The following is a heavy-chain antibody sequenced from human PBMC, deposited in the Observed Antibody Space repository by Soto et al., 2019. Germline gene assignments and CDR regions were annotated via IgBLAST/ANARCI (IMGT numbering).Heavy chain of an antibody. CDR1: GYSFTSYW. V-gene: IGHV5-10-1*01. CDR3: ASEPYGSGSYYYGMDV. CDR2: IDPSDSYT. D-gene: IGHD3-10*01. J-gene: IGHJ6*02. Sequence: PGESLKISCKGSGYSFTSYWISWVRQMPGKGLEWMGRIDPSDSYTNYSPSFQGHVTISADKSISTAYLQWSSLKASDTAMYYCASEPYGSGSYYYGMDVWGQGTTVTVSS.